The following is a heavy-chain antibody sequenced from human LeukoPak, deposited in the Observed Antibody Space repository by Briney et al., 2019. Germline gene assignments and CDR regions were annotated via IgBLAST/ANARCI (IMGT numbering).Heavy chain of an antibody. Sequence: GASVKVSCKASGYTFTSYAMNWVRQAPGQGLEWMGWINTNTGNPTYAQGFTGRFVFSLDTSVSTAYLQISSLKAEDTAVYYCAREVAASLSDSFDYWGQGTLVTVSS. V-gene: IGHV7-4-1*02. CDR3: AREVAASLSDSFDY. CDR2: INTNTGNP. D-gene: IGHD1-26*01. CDR1: GYTFTSYA. J-gene: IGHJ4*02.